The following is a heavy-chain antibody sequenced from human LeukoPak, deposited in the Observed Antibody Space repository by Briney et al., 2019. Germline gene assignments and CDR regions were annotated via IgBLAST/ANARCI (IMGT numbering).Heavy chain of an antibody. CDR2: ISSSGSTI. D-gene: IGHD5-24*01. CDR3: AKSSDGYNFGSRMTYFDY. Sequence: PGGSLRLSCAASGFTFSSYEMNWVRQAPGKGLEWVSYISSSGSTIYYADSVKGRFTISRDNSKNTLYLQMNSLRAEDTAVYYCAKSSDGYNFGSRMTYFDYWGQGTLVTVSS. V-gene: IGHV3-48*03. CDR1: GFTFSSYE. J-gene: IGHJ4*02.